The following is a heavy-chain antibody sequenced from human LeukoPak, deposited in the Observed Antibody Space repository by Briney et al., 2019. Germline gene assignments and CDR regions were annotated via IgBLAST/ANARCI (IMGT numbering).Heavy chain of an antibody. J-gene: IGHJ4*02. V-gene: IGHV4-59*01. D-gene: IGHD6-13*01. CDR2: IYYSGST. Sequence: SETLSLTCTVSGGSISSNYWNWIRQPPGKGLEWIGYIYYSGSTNYNPSLKSRVTISVDTSKSQLSLRLTSVTAADTAVYYCASGSAVAAAGDYWGQGTLVTVSS. CDR3: ASGSAVAAAGDY. CDR1: GGSISSNY.